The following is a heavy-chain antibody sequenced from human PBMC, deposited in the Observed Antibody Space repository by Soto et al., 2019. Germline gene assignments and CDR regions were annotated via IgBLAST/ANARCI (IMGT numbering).Heavy chain of an antibody. CDR1: GGSISSSSYY. CDR2: IYYSGST. J-gene: IGHJ4*02. CDR3: ARRSQYSSSLTFDY. V-gene: IGHV4-39*01. D-gene: IGHD6-6*01. Sequence: SETLSLTCTVSGGSISSSSYYWGWIRQPPGKGLEWIGSIYYSGSTYYNPSLKSRVTISEDTSKNQFSLKLSPVTAADTAVYCCARRSQYSSSLTFDYWGQGTLVTVSS.